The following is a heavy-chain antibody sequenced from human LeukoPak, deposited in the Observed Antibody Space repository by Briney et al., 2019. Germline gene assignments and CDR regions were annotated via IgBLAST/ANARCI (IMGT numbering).Heavy chain of an antibody. D-gene: IGHD2-15*01. J-gene: IGHJ4*02. CDR3: ARDGRYCSGGLCYPH. V-gene: IGHV3-48*03. Sequence: GGSLRLYCAASGFTFRNYEMNWVRQAPGKGLEWVSFISSGGSTIHYADSVKGRFTISRDNAKNSLYLQMNSLRAEDTAVYYCARDGRYCSGGLCYPHWGQGTLVTVSS. CDR1: GFTFRNYE. CDR2: ISSGGSTI.